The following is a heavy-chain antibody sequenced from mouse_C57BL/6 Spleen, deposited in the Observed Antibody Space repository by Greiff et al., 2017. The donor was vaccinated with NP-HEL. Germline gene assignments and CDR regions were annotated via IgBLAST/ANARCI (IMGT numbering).Heavy chain of an antibody. CDR2: INPNNGGT. CDR1: GYTFPDYY. Sequence: EVQLQQSGPELVKPGASVKISCKASGYTFPDYYMNWVKQIHGKSLEWRGDINPNNGGTSYNQKFQGKATVTVDKSSSTAYIELRSLTSEDSAVYYCASGGLLAGFAYWGQGTLVTVSA. CDR3: ASGGLLAGFAY. D-gene: IGHD2-3*01. J-gene: IGHJ3*01. V-gene: IGHV1-26*01.